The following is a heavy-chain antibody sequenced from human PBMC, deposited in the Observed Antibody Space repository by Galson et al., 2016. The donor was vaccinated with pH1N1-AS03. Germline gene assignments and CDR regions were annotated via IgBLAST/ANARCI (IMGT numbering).Heavy chain of an antibody. J-gene: IGHJ1*01. Sequence: SLRLSCAASGFTFSSYGMHWVRQAPGKGLEWVAVISYDGSNKYYADSVKGRFTISRDNSKNTLYLQMNSLRAEDTAVYYCAKGLFPPPVRYFDWLPFQHWGQGTLVTVSS. D-gene: IGHD3-9*01. CDR3: AKGLFPPPVRYFDWLPFQH. CDR2: ISYDGSNK. CDR1: GFTFSSYG. V-gene: IGHV3-30*18.